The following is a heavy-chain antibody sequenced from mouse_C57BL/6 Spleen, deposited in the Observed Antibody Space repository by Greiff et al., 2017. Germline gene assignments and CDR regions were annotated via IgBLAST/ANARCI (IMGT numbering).Heavy chain of an antibody. CDR1: GFTFKDDY. J-gene: IGHJ2*01. CDR2: IDPENGDT. V-gene: IGHV14-4*01. CDR3: ARAPSTVVAHFDY. D-gene: IGHD1-1*01. Sequence: EVQLQQSGAELVRPGASVKLSCTASGFTFKDDYMHWVKQRPEQGLEWIGWIDPENGDTEYASKFEGKATITADTSSSTAYMQLSSLTTEDSAIYYCARAPSTVVAHFDYWGQGTTLTVSS.